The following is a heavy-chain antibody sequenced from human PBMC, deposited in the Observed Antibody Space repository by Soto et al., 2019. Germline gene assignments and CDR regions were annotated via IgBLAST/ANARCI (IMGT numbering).Heavy chain of an antibody. Sequence: QVQLVESGGGVVQPGRSLRLSCAASGFTFSNHIMHWVRQAPGKGLEWVAVILDDGNNKYYADSVKGRFTISRDNSKNTLYLPMNSLRTEDTAVYYCARDDEGGSYCDLGHWGQGTLVTVSS. J-gene: IGHJ4*02. CDR3: ARDDEGGSYCDLGH. D-gene: IGHD3-10*01. CDR2: ILDDGNNK. V-gene: IGHV3-30-3*01. CDR1: GFTFSNHI.